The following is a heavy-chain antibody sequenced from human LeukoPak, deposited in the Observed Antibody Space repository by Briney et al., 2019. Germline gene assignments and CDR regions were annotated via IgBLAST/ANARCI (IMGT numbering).Heavy chain of an antibody. CDR1: GFTFSNYA. J-gene: IGHJ5*02. CDR3: AKEGTYYYDSSGSSDP. CDR2: ISYDGSNK. D-gene: IGHD3-22*01. V-gene: IGHV3-30-3*01. Sequence: GGSLRLSCAASGFTFSNYAMHWVRQAPGKGLEWVAVISYDGSNKYYADSVKGRFTISRDNSKNTLYLQMNSLRAEDTAVYYCAKEGTYYYDSSGSSDPWGQGTLVTVSS.